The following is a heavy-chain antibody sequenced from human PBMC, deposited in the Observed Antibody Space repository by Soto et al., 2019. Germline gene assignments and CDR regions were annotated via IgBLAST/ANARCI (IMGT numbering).Heavy chain of an antibody. D-gene: IGHD3-10*01. CDR1: GFSLTTSGVG. V-gene: IGHV2-5*02. CDR3: AHSSGRSGDY. J-gene: IGHJ4*02. CDR2: LYWDDDK. Sequence: QITLKESGPTLVKPTQTLTLTCTFSGFSLTTSGVGVGWIRQPPGKALEWLALLYWDDDKRYSPSLKSRLTITMATPNHQVVLTMTIMDPVDTGTYFCAHSSGRSGDYWGQGTLVSVSS.